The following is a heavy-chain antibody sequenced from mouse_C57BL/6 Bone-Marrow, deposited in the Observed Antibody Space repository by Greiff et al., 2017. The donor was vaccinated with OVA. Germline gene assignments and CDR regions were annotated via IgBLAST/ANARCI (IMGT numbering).Heavy chain of an antibody. CDR1: GYTFTDYY. CDR3: ARRAGGSSYDWYFDV. J-gene: IGHJ1*03. D-gene: IGHD1-1*01. Sequence: VQLQQSGPELVKPGASVKISCKASGYTFTDYYMNWVKQSHGKSLEWIGDINPNNGGTSYNQKFKGKATLTVDKSSSTAYMELRSLTSEDSAVYYCARRAGGSSYDWYFDVWGTGTTVTVSS. V-gene: IGHV1-26*01. CDR2: INPNNGGT.